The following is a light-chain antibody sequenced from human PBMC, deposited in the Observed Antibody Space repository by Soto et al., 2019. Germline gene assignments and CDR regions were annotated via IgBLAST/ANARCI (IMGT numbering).Light chain of an antibody. Sequence: ENVMTQSPGTLSLSPGERSTLSCRASQSVSTNYVAWYQQKPGQAPRLLIYGASSRASGIPDRFRGSGSGTDFTLTISRLDPEDFAVYYGQQYANSHGTFGQGTKVEMK. CDR3: QQYANSHGT. V-gene: IGKV3-20*01. CDR1: QSVSTNY. CDR2: GAS. J-gene: IGKJ1*01.